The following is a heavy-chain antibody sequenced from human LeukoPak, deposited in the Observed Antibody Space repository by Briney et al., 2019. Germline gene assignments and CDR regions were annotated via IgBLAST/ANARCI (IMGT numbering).Heavy chain of an antibody. CDR2: IYYSGST. D-gene: IGHD6-13*01. CDR3: ARDRIAAAPNYYYGMDV. V-gene: IGHV4-31*11. Sequence: SETLSLTCAVYGGSISSGGYYWSWIRQHPEKGLEWIGYIYYSGSTYYNPSLKSRLTISVDTSKNQFSLKLSSVTAADTAVYYCARDRIAAAPNYYYGMDVWGQGTTVTVSS. J-gene: IGHJ6*02. CDR1: GGSISSGGYY.